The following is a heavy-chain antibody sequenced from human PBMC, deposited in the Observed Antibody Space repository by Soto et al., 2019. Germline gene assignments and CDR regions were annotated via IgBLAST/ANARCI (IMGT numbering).Heavy chain of an antibody. D-gene: IGHD6-6*01. CDR3: ARDSSSAAYYYGMYV. Sequence: GASVQGPCQASGSTVSSYAISWVRQAPAQGLAWMGRIIPIFGTANYAQKFQGIFRINADESTSTDYMELSSLRSEDTAVYYCARDSSSAAYYYGMYVWGQGTTVSVAS. J-gene: IGHJ6*02. CDR2: IIPIFGTA. CDR1: GSTVSSYA. V-gene: IGHV1-69*13.